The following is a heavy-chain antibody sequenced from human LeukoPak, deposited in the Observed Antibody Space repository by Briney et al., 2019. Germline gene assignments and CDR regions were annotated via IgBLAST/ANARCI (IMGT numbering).Heavy chain of an antibody. CDR2: IYTSGST. CDR1: GGSISSGSYY. V-gene: IGHV4-61*02. Sequence: SETLSLTCTVSGGSISSGSYYWSWIRQPAGKGLEWIGRIYTSGSTNYNPSLKSRVTISVDTSKNQFSLKLSSVTAADTAVYYCARDPSFPIDHWFDPWGQGTLVTVSS. CDR3: ARDPSFPIDHWFDP. J-gene: IGHJ5*02.